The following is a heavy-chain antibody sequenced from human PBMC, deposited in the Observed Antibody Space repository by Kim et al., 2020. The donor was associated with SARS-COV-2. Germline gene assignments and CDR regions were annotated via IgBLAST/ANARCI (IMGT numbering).Heavy chain of an antibody. D-gene: IGHD6-13*01. Sequence: KFQGRVTMTRNTSISTAYMELSSLRSEDTAVYYCARGRSSWHYYYYGMDVWGQGTTVTVSS. J-gene: IGHJ6*02. CDR3: ARGRSSWHYYYYGMDV. V-gene: IGHV1-8*01.